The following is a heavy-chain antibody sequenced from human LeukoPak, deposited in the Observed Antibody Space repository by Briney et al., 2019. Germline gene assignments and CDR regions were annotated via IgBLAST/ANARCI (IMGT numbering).Heavy chain of an antibody. CDR3: AKHLNSSSWYPGGY. CDR1: GFTFSRYA. D-gene: IGHD6-13*01. J-gene: IGHJ4*02. Sequence: GGSLRLFCAASGFTFSRYAMSWVRQAPGKGVEWVSAISGSGGSTYYADSVKGRFTISRDNSKNTLYLQMNSLRAEDTAVYYCAKHLNSSSWYPGGYWGQGTLVTVSS. V-gene: IGHV3-23*01. CDR2: ISGSGGST.